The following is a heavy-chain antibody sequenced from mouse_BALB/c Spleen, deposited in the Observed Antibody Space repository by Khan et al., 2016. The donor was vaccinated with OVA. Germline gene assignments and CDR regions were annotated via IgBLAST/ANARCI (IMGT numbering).Heavy chain of an antibody. V-gene: IGHV1S29*02. CDR1: GYTFTDYN. CDR3: SRSGYGSFAY. J-gene: IGHJ3*01. CDR2: IFPNNGGT. Sequence: IQLVQSGPELVKPGASVKISCKASGYTFTDYNMDWVKQSHGESLEWIGYIFPNNGGTGYNQRFRTKATLTVDSSSTTAYMELRSLTSEDSAVXFLSRSGYGSFAYRGQGTLVTVSA. D-gene: IGHD1-2*01.